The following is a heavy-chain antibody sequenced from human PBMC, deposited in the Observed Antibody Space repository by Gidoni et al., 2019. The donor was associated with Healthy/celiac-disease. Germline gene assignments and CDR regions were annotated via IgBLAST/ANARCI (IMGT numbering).Heavy chain of an antibody. CDR1: GGSFSGYY. Sequence: QVQLQQWGAGLLNPSETLSLTCAVYGGSFSGYYWSWIRQPPGKGLEWIGEIIHSGSTNYNPSLKSRVTISVDTSKNQFSLKLRAVTAADTAVYYCARVVYGDYVGYWGQGTLVTVSS. D-gene: IGHD4-17*01. CDR2: IIHSGST. J-gene: IGHJ4*02. V-gene: IGHV4-34*12. CDR3: ARVVYGDYVGY.